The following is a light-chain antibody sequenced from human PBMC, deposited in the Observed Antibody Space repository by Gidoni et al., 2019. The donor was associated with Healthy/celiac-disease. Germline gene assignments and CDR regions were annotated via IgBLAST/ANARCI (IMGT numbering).Light chain of an antibody. J-gene: IGLJ2*01. CDR2: DVS. Sequence: QSALTQPASVSGSPGQSIPISCTGTSSDVGAYNYVSWYQQHPGKAPKLMIFDVSNRPSGVPNRFSGSKSGNTASLTISWLQAEDEADYYCSSYTSSRTVVFGGGTKLTVL. CDR1: SSDVGAYNY. V-gene: IGLV2-14*03. CDR3: SSYTSSRTVV.